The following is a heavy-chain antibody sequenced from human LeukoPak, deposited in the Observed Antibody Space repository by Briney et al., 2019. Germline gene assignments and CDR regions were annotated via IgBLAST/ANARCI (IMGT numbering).Heavy chain of an antibody. D-gene: IGHD6-13*01. CDR3: AKDGSSSSWYFDAFDI. Sequence: GGSLRLSCAAPGFTFSSYAMSWVRQAPGKGLEWVSAISGSGGNTYYADSVKGRFTISRDNSKNTLYLQMNSLRVEDTAVYYCAKDGSSSSWYFDAFDIWGQGTMVTVSS. V-gene: IGHV3-23*01. J-gene: IGHJ3*02. CDR1: GFTFSSYA. CDR2: ISGSGGNT.